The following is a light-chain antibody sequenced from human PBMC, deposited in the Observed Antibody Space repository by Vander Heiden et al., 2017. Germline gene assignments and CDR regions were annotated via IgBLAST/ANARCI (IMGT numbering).Light chain of an antibody. CDR2: KVS. J-gene: IGKJ3*01. Sequence: DVVMTQSPMYLVATGGQAVSFYCKSSQGLVHTDGDVYLNWYHQRPGQSPRRLIYKVSNRASGVPDRFSGSGSGTDFTLRISRVEADDVGIYFCMQGTRWPTFGPGT. CDR3: MQGTRWPT. CDR1: QGLVHTDGDVY. V-gene: IGKV2-30*02.